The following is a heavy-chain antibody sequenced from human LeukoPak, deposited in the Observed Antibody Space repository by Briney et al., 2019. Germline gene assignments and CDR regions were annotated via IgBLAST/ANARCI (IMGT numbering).Heavy chain of an antibody. CDR2: IYTTGGT. Sequence: SETLSLTCSVSGGSISTYYWSWLRQPAGKGLEWIGRIYTTGGTNYNPSLKSRVTISVATAKNQFSLKLSSVTAADTAVYYCARHSESSEIDYWGQGTLVTVSS. CDR1: GGSISTYY. D-gene: IGHD3-16*02. CDR3: ARHSESSEIDY. J-gene: IGHJ4*02. V-gene: IGHV4-4*07.